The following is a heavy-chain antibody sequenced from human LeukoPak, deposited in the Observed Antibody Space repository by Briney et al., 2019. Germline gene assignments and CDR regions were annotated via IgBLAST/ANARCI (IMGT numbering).Heavy chain of an antibody. CDR1: GFTFSNAW. J-gene: IGHJ4*02. D-gene: IGHD6-19*01. V-gene: IGHV3-15*01. CDR3: STVYSSGWYYYFFDF. Sequence: GGSLRLSCAASGFTFSNAWMNCVRQAPGKGLEWVCRIKSKTDGGTTNYAAPVKGRFTISRDESKNTPYLQMNSLKTEGTGVYYCSTVYSSGWYYYFFDFWGQGTLVTVSS. CDR2: IKSKTDGGTT.